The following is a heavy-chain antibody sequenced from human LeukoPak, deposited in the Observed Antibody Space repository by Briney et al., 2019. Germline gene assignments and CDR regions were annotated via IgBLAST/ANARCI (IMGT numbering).Heavy chain of an antibody. CDR3: ARAGGFFSPFGY. CDR2: IYYSGST. J-gene: IGHJ4*02. CDR1: GGSISSGGYY. Sequence: SETLSLTCTVSGGSISSGGYYWSWICQHPGDGLEWIGYIYYSGSTYYNPSLKSRVTISIDTSKNHFSLKLSSVTAADTAVYYCARAGGFFSPFGYWGQGTLVTVSS. V-gene: IGHV4-31*02. D-gene: IGHD3-10*01.